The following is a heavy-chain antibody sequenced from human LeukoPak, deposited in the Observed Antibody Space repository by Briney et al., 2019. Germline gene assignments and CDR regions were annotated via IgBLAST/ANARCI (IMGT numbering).Heavy chain of an antibody. CDR1: GGSFSGYY. Sequence: SETLSLTCAVYGGSFSGYYWSWIRQPLGKGLEWIGEINHSENTDYNPSLKSRVTISVGTSKNQFSLKLSSVTAADTAVYYCARERWGNTVLSYYYMDVWGKGTTVTVSS. D-gene: IGHD3-16*01. CDR3: ARERWGNTVLSYYYMDV. V-gene: IGHV4-34*01. CDR2: INHSENT. J-gene: IGHJ6*03.